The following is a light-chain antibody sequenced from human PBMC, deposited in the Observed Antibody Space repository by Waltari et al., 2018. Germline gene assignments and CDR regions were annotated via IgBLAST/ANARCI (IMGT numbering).Light chain of an antibody. J-gene: IGLJ2*01. CDR2: KDT. CDR3: QSADTDFANHVL. CDR1: ALPRLY. Sequence: SYDLTQPPSVSVSPGQTARITCPGNALPRLYSYWYQQKPGQAPLLLIYKDTQRASGIPERFSGSSSGTTVTLTISGVQAEDEADYYCQSADTDFANHVLFGGGTQLTVL. V-gene: IGLV3-25*03.